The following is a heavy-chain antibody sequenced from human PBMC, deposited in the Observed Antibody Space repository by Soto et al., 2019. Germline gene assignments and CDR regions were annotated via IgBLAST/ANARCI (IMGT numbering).Heavy chain of an antibody. Sequence: QVQLQQWGAGLLKPSETLSLTCAVYGGSFSGYYWSWIRQPPGKGLEWIGEINHSGSTNYNPSLTSRVTISVDTSKNQFSLKLSSVTAADTAVYYCARFGGGDIVVVPAAIDAFDIWGQGTMVTVSS. CDR2: INHSGST. J-gene: IGHJ3*02. CDR1: GGSFSGYY. D-gene: IGHD2-2*01. V-gene: IGHV4-34*01. CDR3: ARFGGGDIVVVPAAIDAFDI.